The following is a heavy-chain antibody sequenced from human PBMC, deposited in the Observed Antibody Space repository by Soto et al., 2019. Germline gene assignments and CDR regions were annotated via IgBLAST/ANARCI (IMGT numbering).Heavy chain of an antibody. J-gene: IGHJ6*02. D-gene: IGHD2-21*02. CDR1: GYTFTSYG. V-gene: IGHV1-18*01. Sequence: APVKVSCKASGYTFTSYGISWVRQAPGQGLEWMGWISAYNGNTNYAQKLQGRVTMTTDTSTSTAYMELRSLRSDDTAVYYCARDPGLSDYYYYYGMEVWGQGTTVTVSS. CDR2: ISAYNGNT. CDR3: ARDPGLSDYYYYYGMEV.